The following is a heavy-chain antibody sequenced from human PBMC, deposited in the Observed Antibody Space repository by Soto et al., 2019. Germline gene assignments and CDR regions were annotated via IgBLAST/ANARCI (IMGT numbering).Heavy chain of an antibody. CDR3: ARDRSNSPDYFDY. J-gene: IGHJ4*02. Sequence: SETLSLTCTVSGDSISSDDYYWSWIRQPPGKGLEWVGYIYYTGRTSYNPSLESRLTISIDTSKNHFSLELSSVSAADTAVYYCARDRSNSPDYFDYWGQGALVTVSS. CDR2: IYYTGRT. D-gene: IGHD6-6*01. CDR1: GDSISSDDYY. V-gene: IGHV4-30-4*01.